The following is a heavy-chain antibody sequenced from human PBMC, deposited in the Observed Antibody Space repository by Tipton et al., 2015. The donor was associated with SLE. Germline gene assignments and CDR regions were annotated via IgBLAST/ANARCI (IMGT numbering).Heavy chain of an antibody. V-gene: IGHV4-39*07. Sequence: TLSLTCTVSGGSIDRGSYYWGWIRQPPVKGLEWIGGIYYSGSTYYNPSLKSRVTLSVNTSKNQFSLKMTSVTAADTAVYYCAEVGYDFWSGYTNAFDMWGQGTMVTVSS. D-gene: IGHD3-3*01. CDR2: IYYSGST. CDR1: GGSIDRGSYY. J-gene: IGHJ3*02. CDR3: AEVGYDFWSGYTNAFDM.